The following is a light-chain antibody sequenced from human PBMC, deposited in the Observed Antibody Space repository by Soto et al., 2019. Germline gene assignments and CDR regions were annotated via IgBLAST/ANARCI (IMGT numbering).Light chain of an antibody. CDR1: QPVSSSY. J-gene: IGKJ1*01. CDR3: QQCGISTWP. V-gene: IGKV3-20*01. Sequence: EIVLTQSPGILSFSPGERATLSCRASQPVSSSYLAWYQQKHGQAPRLLIYVASTRATGIPDRFSGSGSGTDFTLIISRLEPEDFAVYYCQQCGISTWPFGQGTKVDI. CDR2: VAS.